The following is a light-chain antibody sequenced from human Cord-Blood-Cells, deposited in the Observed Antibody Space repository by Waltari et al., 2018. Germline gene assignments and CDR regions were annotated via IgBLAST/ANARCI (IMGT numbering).Light chain of an antibody. CDR3: SSYTSSSTYV. CDR2: DVS. CDR1: SSDVGGYNY. V-gene: IGLV2-14*01. J-gene: IGLJ1*01. Sequence: QSALTQPASVSGSPGQSITISCTGTSSDVGGYNYVSWYQQHPGKAPKLMIYDVSKRTSGVSNRFSCSKSGNTASLTIAGLQAEDEADYYCSSYTSSSTYVFGTGTKVTVL.